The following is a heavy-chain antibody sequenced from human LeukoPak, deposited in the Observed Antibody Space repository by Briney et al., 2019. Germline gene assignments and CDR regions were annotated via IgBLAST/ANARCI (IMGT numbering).Heavy chain of an antibody. D-gene: IGHD3-22*01. J-gene: IGHJ4*02. CDR3: ARDYYDSSGYYSGDY. CDR2: IYSGGST. V-gene: IGHV3-66*02. CDR1: GFTVSSNY. Sequence: GGSLRLSCAASGFTVSSNYMSWVRQAPGKGLEWASVIYSGGSTYYADSVKGRFTISRDNSKNTLYLQMNSLRAEDTAAYYCARDYYDSSGYYSGDYWGQGTLVTVSS.